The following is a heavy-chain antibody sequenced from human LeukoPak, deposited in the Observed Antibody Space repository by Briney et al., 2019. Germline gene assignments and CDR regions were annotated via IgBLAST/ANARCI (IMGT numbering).Heavy chain of an antibody. CDR2: IYSGGST. J-gene: IGHJ4*02. CDR1: GFTVSSNH. Sequence: GGSLRLSCAASGFTVSSNHMSWVRQAPGKGLEWVSVIYSGGSTYYADSVKGRFTISRDNSKNTLYLQMNSLRAEDTAVYYCARGSQLTTALNYWGQGTLVTVSS. V-gene: IGHV3-66*02. D-gene: IGHD4/OR15-4a*01. CDR3: ARGSQLTTALNY.